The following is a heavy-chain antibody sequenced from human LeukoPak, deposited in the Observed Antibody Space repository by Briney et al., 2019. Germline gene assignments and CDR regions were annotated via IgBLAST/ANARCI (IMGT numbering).Heavy chain of an antibody. CDR2: ISSSGSTI. CDR3: ARDDKGLAGTFDY. J-gene: IGHJ4*02. Sequence: GGSLRLSCAASGFTFSSYEMNWVRQAPGKGLEWVSYISSSGSTIYYADSVKGRFSISRDNAKNSLYLQVNSLRAEDTAVYYCARDDKGLAGTFDYWGQGTLVTVSS. D-gene: IGHD3-16*01. V-gene: IGHV3-48*03. CDR1: GFTFSSYE.